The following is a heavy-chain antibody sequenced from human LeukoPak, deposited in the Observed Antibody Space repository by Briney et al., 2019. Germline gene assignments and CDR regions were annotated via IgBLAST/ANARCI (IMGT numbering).Heavy chain of an antibody. CDR3: ARTGETMVRGVIMGFPIDY. Sequence: GGSLRLSCTGSGFNLGDYGMSWVRQAPGKGLEWVGFMRSKAYGGTTEYAASVKGRFTVSRDDSKSIAYLQMNSLKTEDTAVYYCARTGETMVRGVIMGFPIDYWGHGTLVTVSS. J-gene: IGHJ4*01. D-gene: IGHD3-10*01. CDR1: GFNLGDYG. CDR2: MRSKAYGGTT. V-gene: IGHV3-49*04.